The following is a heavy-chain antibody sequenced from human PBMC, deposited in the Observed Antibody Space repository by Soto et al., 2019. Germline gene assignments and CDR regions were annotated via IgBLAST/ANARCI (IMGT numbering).Heavy chain of an antibody. V-gene: IGHV4-59*08. CDR2: VYYSGST. Sequence: SETLSLTCTVSGGSISNFYWSWIRQPPGKGLEWIGYVYYSGSTNYNPSLKSRVTISVDTSKNQFSLKLSSVTAADTAVYYCASSYSSTRAGYMDVWGKGTTVTVSS. CDR1: GGSISNFY. CDR3: ASSYSSTRAGYMDV. J-gene: IGHJ6*03. D-gene: IGHD2-2*01.